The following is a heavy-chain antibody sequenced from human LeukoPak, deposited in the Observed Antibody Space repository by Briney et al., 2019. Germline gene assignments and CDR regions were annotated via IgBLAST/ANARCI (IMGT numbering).Heavy chain of an antibody. V-gene: IGHV3-48*03. CDR1: GFTFSSYE. Sequence: GGSLRLSCAASGFTFSSYEMNWVRQAPGKGLEWVSYISSSGSSIYYADSVKGRFTISRDNAKNSLYLQMNSLRAEDTAVYYCAELGITMIGGVWGKGTTVIVSS. CDR3: AELGITMIGGV. CDR2: ISSSGSSI. D-gene: IGHD3-10*02. J-gene: IGHJ6*04.